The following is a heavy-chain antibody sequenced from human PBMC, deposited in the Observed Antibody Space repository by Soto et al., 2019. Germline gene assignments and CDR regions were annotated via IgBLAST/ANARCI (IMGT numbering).Heavy chain of an antibody. J-gene: IGHJ4*02. D-gene: IGHD3-22*01. V-gene: IGHV4-4*02. CDR2: IYHSGST. CDR3: ARVWYYYDSSGYYSLYYFDY. Sequence: TLSLTCAVSGGSISSSNWWSWVRQPPGKGLEWIGEIYHSGSTNYNPSLKSRVTISVDKSKNQFSLKLSSVTAADTAVYYCARVWYYYDSSGYYSLYYFDYWGQGTLVTVSS. CDR1: GGSISSSNW.